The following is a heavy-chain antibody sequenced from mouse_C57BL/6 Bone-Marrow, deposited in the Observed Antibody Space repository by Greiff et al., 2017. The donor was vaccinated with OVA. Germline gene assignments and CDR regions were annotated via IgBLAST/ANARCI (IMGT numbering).Heavy chain of an antibody. V-gene: IGHV5-6*01. CDR3: ARLPITTVVATGYLDY. CDR1: GFTFSSYG. Sequence: EVQLVESGGDLVKPGGSLKLSCAASGFTFSSYGMSWVRQTPDKRLEWVATISSGGSYTYYPDSVKGRFTISRDNAKNTLYLQMSSLKSEDTAMYYCARLPITTVVATGYLDYWGQGTTLTVSS. CDR2: ISSGGSYT. D-gene: IGHD1-1*01. J-gene: IGHJ2*01.